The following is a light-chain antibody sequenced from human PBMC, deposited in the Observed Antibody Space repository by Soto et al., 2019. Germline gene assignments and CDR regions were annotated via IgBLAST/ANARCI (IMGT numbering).Light chain of an antibody. V-gene: IGLV1-44*01. CDR2: GNY. Sequence: QSVLTQPPSASGTPGQRVSISCSGSSSNIGSEAVNWFQHLPGTTPKLLIYGNYQRPSGVPDRFSGYRSGTSASLAISGLQSEDEADYYCAAWDDSLNAYVFGTGTKLTVL. CDR1: SSNIGSEA. J-gene: IGLJ1*01. CDR3: AAWDDSLNAYV.